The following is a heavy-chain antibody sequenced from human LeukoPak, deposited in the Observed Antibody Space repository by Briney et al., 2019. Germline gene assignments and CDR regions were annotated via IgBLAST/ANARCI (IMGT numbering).Heavy chain of an antibody. CDR1: GFTFSSYG. J-gene: IGHJ4*02. Sequence: PGGSLRLSCAASGFTFSSYGMHWVRQAPGKGLEWVAVISYDGSNKYYADSVKGRFTISRDNSKNTLYLQMNSLRAEDTAVYYCAKDRGSGWYEGSDYWAQGTLVTVSS. V-gene: IGHV3-30*18. CDR3: AKDRGSGWYEGSDY. D-gene: IGHD6-19*01. CDR2: ISYDGSNK.